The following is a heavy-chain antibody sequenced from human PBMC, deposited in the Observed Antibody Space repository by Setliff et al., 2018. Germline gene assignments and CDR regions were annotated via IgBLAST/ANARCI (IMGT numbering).Heavy chain of an antibody. D-gene: IGHD3-16*01. J-gene: IGHJ4*02. CDR3: ARLRGAFDY. V-gene: IGHV4-39*07. CDR2: IYYSGST. CDR1: GGSISSSSYY. Sequence: KPSETLSLTCTVSGGSISSSSYYWGWIRQPPGKGLEWIGNIYYSGSTNYNPSLESRVTISVDTSKNQFSLRLNSATAADTAVYYCARLRGAFDYWGQGTLVTVSS.